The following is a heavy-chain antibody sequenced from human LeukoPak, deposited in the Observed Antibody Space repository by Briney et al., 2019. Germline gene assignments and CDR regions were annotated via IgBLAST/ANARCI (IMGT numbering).Heavy chain of an antibody. V-gene: IGHV4-59*12. CDR3: ARGDYGGNSSGFDY. D-gene: IGHD4-23*01. Sequence: SETLSLTCTVSGGSISSFYWSWIRQPPGKGLEWIGHMHYSGSTNYNPSLKSRVTISVDTSKNQFSLKLSSVTAADTAVYYCARGDYGGNSSGFDYWGQGTLVTVSS. CDR2: MHYSGST. J-gene: IGHJ4*02. CDR1: GGSISSFY.